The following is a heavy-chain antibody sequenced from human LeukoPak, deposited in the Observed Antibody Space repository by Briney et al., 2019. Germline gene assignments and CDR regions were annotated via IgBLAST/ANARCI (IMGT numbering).Heavy chain of an antibody. V-gene: IGHV1-18*01. J-gene: IGHJ3*02. CDR3: ARGGIAAASDAFDI. Sequence: ASVKVSCKASGYTFTSYGISWVRQAPGQGLEWMGWISAYNGNTNYAQELQGRVTMTTDTSTGTAYMELRSLRSDDTAVYYCARGGIAAASDAFDIWGQGTMVTVSS. D-gene: IGHD6-13*01. CDR2: ISAYNGNT. CDR1: GYTFTSYG.